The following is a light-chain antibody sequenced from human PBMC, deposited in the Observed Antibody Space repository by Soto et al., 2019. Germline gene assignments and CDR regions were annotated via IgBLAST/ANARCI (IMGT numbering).Light chain of an antibody. CDR2: EGS. CDR3: CSYAGSSTYV. CDR1: SSDVGSYNL. Sequence: QSALTQPASVSGSPGQSITISCTGTSSDVGSYNLVSWYQKHPGKAPKLMIYEGSERPSGVSNRFSGSKSHNTASLTISGLQAEDEADYYCCSYAGSSTYVFGTGTKLTVL. V-gene: IGLV2-23*01. J-gene: IGLJ1*01.